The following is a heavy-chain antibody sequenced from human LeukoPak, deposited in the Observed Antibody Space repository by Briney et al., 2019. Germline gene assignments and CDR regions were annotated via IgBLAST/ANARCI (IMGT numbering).Heavy chain of an antibody. Sequence: ASVKVSCKASGYTFTSYDINWVRQATGQGLEWMGWMNPNRGNTGYAQKFQGRVTMTRNTSISTAYMELSSLRSEDTAVYYCARGYSGYDWGFYYYYGMDVWGQGTTVTVSS. CDR2: MNPNRGNT. D-gene: IGHD5-12*01. J-gene: IGHJ6*02. CDR3: ARGYSGYDWGFYYYYGMDV. V-gene: IGHV1-8*01. CDR1: GYTFTSYD.